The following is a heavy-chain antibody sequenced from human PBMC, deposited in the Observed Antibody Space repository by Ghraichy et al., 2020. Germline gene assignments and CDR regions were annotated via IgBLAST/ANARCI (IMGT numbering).Heavy chain of an antibody. CDR3: ARAKFYYYYGMDV. CDR2: INHSGST. J-gene: IGHJ6*02. CDR1: GGSFSGYY. Sequence: SETLSLTCAVYGGSFSGYYWSWIRQPPGKGLEWIGEINHSGSTNYNPSLKSRVTISVDTSKNQFSLKLSSVTAADTAVYYCARAKFYYYYGMDVWGQGTTVTVSS. V-gene: IGHV4-34*01.